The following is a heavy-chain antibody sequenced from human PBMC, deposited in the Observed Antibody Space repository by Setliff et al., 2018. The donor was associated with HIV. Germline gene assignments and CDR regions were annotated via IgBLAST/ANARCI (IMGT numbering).Heavy chain of an antibody. J-gene: IGHJ4*02. CDR2: ISPNGDIT. D-gene: IGHD4-17*01. V-gene: IGHV3-23*01. Sequence: GESLKISCAASGFTFSTYWMSWVRQAPGKGLEWISAISPNGDITYYAAPVQGRFTISRDNSKNTVYLQMSSLIAEDTALYYCANYGDYWGQGTLVTVSS. CDR1: GFTFSTYW. CDR3: ANYGDY.